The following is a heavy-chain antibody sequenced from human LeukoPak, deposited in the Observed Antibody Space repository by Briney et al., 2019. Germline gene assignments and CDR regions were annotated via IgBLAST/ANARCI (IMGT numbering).Heavy chain of an antibody. CDR2: ISGSGGST. CDR3: AKRFYSSSAGDAFDI. CDR1: GFTFSSYA. D-gene: IGHD6-6*01. J-gene: IGHJ3*02. Sequence: SGGSLRLSCAASGFTFSSYAMSWVRQAPGKGLEWVSAISGSGGSTYYADSVKGRFTISRDNSKNTLYLQMNSLRAEDTAVYYCAKRFYSSSAGDAFDIWGQGTMVTVSS. V-gene: IGHV3-23*01.